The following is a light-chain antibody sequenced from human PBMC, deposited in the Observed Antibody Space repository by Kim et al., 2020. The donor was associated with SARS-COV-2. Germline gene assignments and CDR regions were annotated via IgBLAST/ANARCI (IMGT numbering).Light chain of an antibody. CDR1: QSLVYSDGNTY. CDR2: KVS. CDR3: MQGTHLYT. J-gene: IGKJ2*01. Sequence: DVVMTQSPLSLPVTLGQPASISCRSSQSLVYSDGNTYVNWFQQRPGQSPRRLIYKVSNRDSGVPDRFSGSGSGTDFTLKISRVETEDVGVYYCMQGTHLYTFGQGTKLEIK. V-gene: IGKV2-30*01.